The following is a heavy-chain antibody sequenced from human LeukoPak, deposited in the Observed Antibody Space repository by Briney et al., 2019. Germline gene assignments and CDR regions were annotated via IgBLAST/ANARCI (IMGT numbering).Heavy chain of an antibody. Sequence: GGSLRLSCAASGFTFSSYAMHWVRQAPGKGLEWVAVISYDGSNKYYADSVKGRFTISRDNSKNTLYLQMNSLRAEGTAVYYCARDADYWGQGATVTVSS. CDR2: ISYDGSNK. V-gene: IGHV3-30-3*01. CDR1: GFTFSSYA. CDR3: ARDADY. J-gene: IGHJ4*03.